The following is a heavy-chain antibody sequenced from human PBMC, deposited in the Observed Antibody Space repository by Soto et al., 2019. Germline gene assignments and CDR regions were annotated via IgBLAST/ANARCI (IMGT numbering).Heavy chain of an antibody. J-gene: IGHJ6*02. Sequence: GASVKVSCKASGYTFTSYGISWVRQAPGQGLEWMGWISAYNGNTNYAQKLQGRVTMTTDTSTSTAYMELRSLRSDDTAVYYCAKKILWFGNIYYYYGMDVGGQGTTVTVSS. D-gene: IGHD3-10*01. CDR2: ISAYNGNT. V-gene: IGHV1-18*01. CDR1: GYTFTSYG. CDR3: AKKILWFGNIYYYYGMDV.